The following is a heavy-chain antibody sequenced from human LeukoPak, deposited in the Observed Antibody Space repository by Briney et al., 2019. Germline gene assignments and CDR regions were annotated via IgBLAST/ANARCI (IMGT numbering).Heavy chain of an antibody. CDR2: IYYRGST. CDR3: ARDRSNTVTTGFIDY. D-gene: IGHD4-17*01. J-gene: IGHJ4*02. V-gene: IGHV4-38-2*01. CDR1: GYSISSGYY. Sequence: SETLSLTCAVSGYSISSGYYWGWIRQPPGKDLEWIGSIYYRGSTYYNPSLESRVTISVDTSKNQFSLNLNSVTAADTAVYYCARDRSNTVTTGFIDYWGQGTLVTVSS.